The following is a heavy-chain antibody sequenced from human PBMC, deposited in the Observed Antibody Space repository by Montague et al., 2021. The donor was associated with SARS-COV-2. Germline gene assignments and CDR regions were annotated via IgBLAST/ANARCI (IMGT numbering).Heavy chain of an antibody. CDR2: IYNSGGT. J-gene: IGHJ4*02. D-gene: IGHD4-17*01. CDR1: GGSISSSSYF. CDR3: ARHLNYRDYGGDDY. V-gene: IGHV4-39*01. Sequence: SETLSLTCSVSGGSISSSSYFWGWIRQPPGKGLEWIGSIYNSGGTYSKSSLKSRVTISVDTSKNQFSLKLSSVTAADTAVYYCARHLNYRDYGGDDYWGQGTLVTVSS.